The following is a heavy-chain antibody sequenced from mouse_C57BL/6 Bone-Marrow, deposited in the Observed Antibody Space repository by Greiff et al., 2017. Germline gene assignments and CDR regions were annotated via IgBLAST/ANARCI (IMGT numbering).Heavy chain of an antibody. V-gene: IGHV1-55*01. CDR2: IYPGSGST. J-gene: IGHJ3*01. CDR3: ARIYYYGSWFAY. CDR1: GYTFTSYW. D-gene: IGHD1-1*01. Sequence: VQLQQPGAELVKPGASVKMSCKASGYTFTSYWITWVKQRPGQGLEWIGDIYPGSGSTNYNEKFKSKATLTVDTSSSTAYMQLSSLTSEDSAVXYCARIYYYGSWFAYWGQGTLVTVSA.